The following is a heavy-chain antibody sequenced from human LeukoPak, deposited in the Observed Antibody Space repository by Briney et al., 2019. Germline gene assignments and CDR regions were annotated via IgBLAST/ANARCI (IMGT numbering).Heavy chain of an antibody. CDR2: IHTSGRT. CDR3: AGRALSTGWTFDY. V-gene: IGHV4-4*07. Sequence: SETLSLTCSVSGGSISTYYWSWIRQPAGKGLEWIGQIHTSGRTDFNPSLKSRLSISMDTPNNHFSLMITSVTAADTAIYYCAGRALSTGWTFDYWGHGTLVTVSS. J-gene: IGHJ4*01. D-gene: IGHD6-19*01. CDR1: GGSISTYY.